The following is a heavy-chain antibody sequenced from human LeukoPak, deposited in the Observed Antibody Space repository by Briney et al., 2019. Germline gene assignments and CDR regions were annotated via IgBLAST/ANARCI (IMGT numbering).Heavy chain of an antibody. J-gene: IGHJ4*02. V-gene: IGHV4-38-2*01. D-gene: IGHD2-15*01. Sequence: SETLSLTCAVSGYSISSGYYWCFIRQPPGKGLELIGSIYHSGSTYYNPSLKSRVTISVDTSKNQFSLKLSSVTAADTAVYYCARADIVVVVAATHFDYWGQGTLVTVSS. CDR3: ARADIVVVVAATHFDY. CDR2: IYHSGST. CDR1: GYSISSGYY.